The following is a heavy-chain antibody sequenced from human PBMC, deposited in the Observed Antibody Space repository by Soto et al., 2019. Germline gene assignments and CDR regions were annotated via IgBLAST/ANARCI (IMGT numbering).Heavy chain of an antibody. CDR2: ISTYNGNT. Sequence: GASVKVSCKASGYTFTSYGISWVRQAPGQGLEWMGWISTYNGNTNYAQKLQGRVTMTTDTYTSTAYMELRSLRSDDTAVYYCARDGTIFGVVIIRDAFDIWGQGTMVTVSS. V-gene: IGHV1-18*01. J-gene: IGHJ3*02. D-gene: IGHD3-3*01. CDR3: ARDGTIFGVVIIRDAFDI. CDR1: GYTFTSYG.